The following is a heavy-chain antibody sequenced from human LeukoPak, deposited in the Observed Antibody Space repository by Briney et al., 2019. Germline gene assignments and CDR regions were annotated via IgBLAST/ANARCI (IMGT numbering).Heavy chain of an antibody. V-gene: IGHV4-31*03. D-gene: IGHD1-14*01. J-gene: IGHJ4*02. CDR3: ARDSVSTVRAFDY. Sequence: SETLSLTCTVSGGSISGGFYWSWIRQHPGKGLAYIGYIYYTGSTYYNPSLKSRLTISVDASNSQFSLKLSSVTAADTALYYCARDSVSTVRAFDYWGQGTLVTVSS. CDR1: GGSISGGFY. CDR2: IYYTGST.